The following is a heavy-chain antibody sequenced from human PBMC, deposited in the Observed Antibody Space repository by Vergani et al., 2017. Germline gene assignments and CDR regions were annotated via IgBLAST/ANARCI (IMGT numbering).Heavy chain of an antibody. Sequence: QVQLVQSGAEVKKPGASVKVSCKASGYTFTGYYMHWVRQAPGQGLEWMGWINPNSGGTTYGQKFQGWVTITRDTSISTAYMELSRLRADDTAVYYCARGPDYGDPNPEYYFDYWGQGTLVTVSS. CDR1: GYTFTGYY. CDR3: ARGPDYGDPNPEYYFDY. V-gene: IGHV1-2*04. D-gene: IGHD4-17*01. J-gene: IGHJ4*02. CDR2: INPNSGGT.